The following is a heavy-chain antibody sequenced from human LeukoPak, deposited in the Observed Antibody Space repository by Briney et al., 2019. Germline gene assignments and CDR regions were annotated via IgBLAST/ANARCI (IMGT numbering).Heavy chain of an antibody. CDR1: GGFTGSGNYY. V-gene: IGHV4-31*03. J-gene: IGHJ4*02. CDR2: IHYSGST. D-gene: IGHD2-8*01. CDR3: ARDKYCTSGVCYFDY. Sequence: PSETLSLTCTVSGGFTGSGNYYWSWIRQHPGKGLEWIGYIHYSGSTYYNPSLKTRVTISMDTSKNQLSLKLQSVTAADTAVYYCARDKYCTSGVCYFDYWGQGTLVTVSS.